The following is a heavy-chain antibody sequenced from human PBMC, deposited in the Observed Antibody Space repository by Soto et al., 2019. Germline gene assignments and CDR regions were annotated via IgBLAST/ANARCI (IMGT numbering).Heavy chain of an antibody. J-gene: IGHJ5*02. V-gene: IGHV1-24*01. CDR3: AWLLWFGEGKWFDP. D-gene: IGHD3-10*01. CDR1: GYTLTELS. Sequence: ASVKVSCKVSGYTLTELSMHWVRQAPGKGLEWMGGFDPEDGETIYAQKFQGRVTMTEDTSTDTAYMELSSLRSEDTAVYYCAWLLWFGEGKWFDPWGQGTLVTVSS. CDR2: FDPEDGET.